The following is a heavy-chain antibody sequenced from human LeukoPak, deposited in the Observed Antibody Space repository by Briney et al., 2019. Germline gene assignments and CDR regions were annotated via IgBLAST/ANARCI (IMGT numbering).Heavy chain of an antibody. CDR2: ISYDGSNK. Sequence: PGRSLRLSCAASGFTSSSYGMHWVRQAPGKGLEWVAVISYDGSNKYYADSVEGRFTISRDNSKNTLYLQMNSLRAEDTAVYYCAKDSGGWFGYWGQGTLVTVSS. CDR1: GFTSSSYG. D-gene: IGHD2-15*01. J-gene: IGHJ5*01. V-gene: IGHV3-30*18. CDR3: AKDSGGWFGY.